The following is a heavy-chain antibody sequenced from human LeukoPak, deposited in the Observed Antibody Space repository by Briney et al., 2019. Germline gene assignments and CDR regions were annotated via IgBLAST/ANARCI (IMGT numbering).Heavy chain of an antibody. CDR1: GYTLTELS. D-gene: IGHD6-19*01. CDR2: FDPEDGET. Sequence: ASVKVSCKVSGYTLTELSMHWVRQAPGKGLEWMGGFDPEDGETIYAQKFQGRVTMTEDTSTDTAYMELSSLRSEDAAVYYCATHIAVAGQYWDWYFDLWGRGTLVTVSS. V-gene: IGHV1-24*01. CDR3: ATHIAVAGQYWDWYFDL. J-gene: IGHJ2*01.